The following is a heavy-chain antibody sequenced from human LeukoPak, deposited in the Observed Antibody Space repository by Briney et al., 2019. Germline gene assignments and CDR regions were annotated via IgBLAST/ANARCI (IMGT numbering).Heavy chain of an antibody. CDR2: IGTAGDT. V-gene: IGHV3-13*01. D-gene: IGHD6-13*01. J-gene: IGHJ4*02. CDR1: GFTFSSYD. Sequence: GGSLRLSCAASGFTFSSYDMHWVRQATGKGLEWVSAIGTAGDTYYPGSVKGRFTTSRENAKNSLYLQMNSLRAGDTAVYYCARAAAGETIDYWGQGTLVTVSS. CDR3: ARAAAGETIDY.